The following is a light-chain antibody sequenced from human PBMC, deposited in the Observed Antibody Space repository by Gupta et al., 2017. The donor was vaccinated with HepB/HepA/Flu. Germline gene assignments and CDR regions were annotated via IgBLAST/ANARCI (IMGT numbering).Light chain of an antibody. Sequence: DLQMTQSPSSLSASVGDRVTITCPASQSISSYLNWYQQKPGKAPKLLIYAASSLQSGVPSRFSGSGSGTDFTLTISSLQPEDFATYYCQQNYSTPFTFGPGTKVDIK. CDR2: AAS. CDR1: QSISSY. CDR3: QQNYSTPFT. J-gene: IGKJ3*01. V-gene: IGKV1-39*01.